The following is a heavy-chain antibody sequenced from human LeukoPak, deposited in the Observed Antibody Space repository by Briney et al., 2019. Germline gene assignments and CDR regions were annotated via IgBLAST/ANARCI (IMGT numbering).Heavy chain of an antibody. Sequence: VASVKVSCKASGYTFTSYDINWVRQATGQGLEWMGWMNPNSGDTGYAQKFQGRVTITRNTSISTAYMELSSLRSEDTAVYYCARGLKVQSYTPKSNYYYYYMDVWGKGTTVTVSS. V-gene: IGHV1-8*03. CDR1: GYTFTSYD. D-gene: IGHD2-2*02. J-gene: IGHJ6*03. CDR2: MNPNSGDT. CDR3: ARGLKVQSYTPKSNYYYYYMDV.